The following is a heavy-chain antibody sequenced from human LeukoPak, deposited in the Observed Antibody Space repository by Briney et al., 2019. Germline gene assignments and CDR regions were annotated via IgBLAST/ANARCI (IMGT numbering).Heavy chain of an antibody. CDR3: ATPPPYSCGYFDY. CDR1: GGSISSSSYY. CDR2: IYYSGST. D-gene: IGHD6-19*01. V-gene: IGHV4-39*01. J-gene: IGHJ4*02. Sequence: PSETLSLTCTVSGGSISSSSYYWGWIRQPPGKGLEWIGSIYYSGSTYYNPSLKSRVTISVDTSKNQFSLKLSSVTAADTAVYYCATPPPYSCGYFDYWGQGTLVTVSS.